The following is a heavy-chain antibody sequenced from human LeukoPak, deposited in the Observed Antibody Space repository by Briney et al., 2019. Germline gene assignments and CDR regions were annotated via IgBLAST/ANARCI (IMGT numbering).Heavy chain of an antibody. CDR3: AKGAGGFSYYNWFDP. V-gene: IGHV4-39*07. D-gene: IGHD5-18*01. Sequence: SETLSLTCTVSGGSISSSPYCWGWIRQPPGEGLEWIGSIYYSGTTHYSPSLESRVTISVDTSKNQFSLKLASVTAADTAIYYCAKGAGGFSYYNWFDPWGQGTLVTVSS. CDR1: GGSISSSPYC. CDR2: IYYSGTT. J-gene: IGHJ5*02.